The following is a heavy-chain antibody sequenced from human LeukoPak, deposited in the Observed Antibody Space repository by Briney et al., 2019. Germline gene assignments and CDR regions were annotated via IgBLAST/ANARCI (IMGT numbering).Heavy chain of an antibody. CDR2: IQNDGSNE. CDR3: AKDRCSNGIGCYYYYMDV. V-gene: IGHV3-30*02. D-gene: IGHD2-8*01. J-gene: IGHJ6*03. CDR1: GFTFSSYG. Sequence: SGGSLRLSCAASGFTFSSYGMHWVRQAPGKGLGWVAYIQNDGSNEQYADSVKGRFSISRDSSKNILYLQMNSLRAEDTAVYYCAKDRCSNGIGCYYYYMDVWGKGTTVTISS.